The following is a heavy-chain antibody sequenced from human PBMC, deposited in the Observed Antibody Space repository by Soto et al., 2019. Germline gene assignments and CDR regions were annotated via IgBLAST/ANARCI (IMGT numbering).Heavy chain of an antibody. CDR3: ARDFRTYSHGVDV. V-gene: IGHV1-2*02. CDR2: INPSSGGT. D-gene: IGHD4-4*01. Sequence: ASVKVSCKASGYPFTGPYIYWVRQAPGQGLEWMGWINPSSGGTEFAEKFQGRVTVTRDTSIRTVFLELNSLTSDDTGVYFCARDFRTYSHGVDVWGPGPAVTVS. CDR1: GYPFTGPY. J-gene: IGHJ6*02.